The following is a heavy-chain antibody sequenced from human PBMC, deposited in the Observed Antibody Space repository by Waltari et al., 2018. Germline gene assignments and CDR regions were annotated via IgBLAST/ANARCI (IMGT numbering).Heavy chain of an antibody. Sequence: EVQVLESGGDLVQPGGSLRLSWATYGFTFSRYWMHWVRQAPGKGLMWVSHIESDESRTTYADSVKGRFTISRDNAKNTVYLQMNSLRDEDTAVYYCVRDEPGDGLDYWGQGTLVTVSS. D-gene: IGHD7-27*01. V-gene: IGHV3-74*03. CDR1: GFTFSRYW. CDR2: IESDESRT. J-gene: IGHJ4*02. CDR3: VRDEPGDGLDY.